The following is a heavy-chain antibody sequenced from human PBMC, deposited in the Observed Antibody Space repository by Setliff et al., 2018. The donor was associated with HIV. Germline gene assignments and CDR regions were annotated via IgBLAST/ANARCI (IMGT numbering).Heavy chain of an antibody. CDR3: VRTASSSWWGGYYYYYIDL. J-gene: IGHJ6*03. V-gene: IGHV4-39*01. CDR2: IHYTGST. D-gene: IGHD2-8*02. Sequence: KTSETLSLTCTVFGGSISGSNYVWGWIRQTPRKGLEWIGTIHYTGSTYYNPSLESRITISVDTSKNQFSLRLNSVSAADTAVYYCVRTASSSWWGGYYYYYIDLWGKGTTVTVSS. CDR1: GGSISGSNYV.